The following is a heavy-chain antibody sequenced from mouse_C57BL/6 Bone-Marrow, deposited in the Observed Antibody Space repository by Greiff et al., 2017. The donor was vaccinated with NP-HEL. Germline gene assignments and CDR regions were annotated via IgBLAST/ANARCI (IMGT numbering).Heavy chain of an antibody. CDR3: ARDPHYYGSSPWFAY. Sequence: LQESGAELVRPGSSVKMSCKTSGYTFTSYGINWVKQRPGQGLEWIGYIYIGNGYTEYNEKFKGKATLTSDTSSSTAYMQLSSLTSEDSAIYFCARDPHYYGSSPWFAYWGQGTLVTVSA. CDR2: IYIGNGYT. V-gene: IGHV1-58*01. D-gene: IGHD1-1*01. CDR1: GYTFTSYG. J-gene: IGHJ3*01.